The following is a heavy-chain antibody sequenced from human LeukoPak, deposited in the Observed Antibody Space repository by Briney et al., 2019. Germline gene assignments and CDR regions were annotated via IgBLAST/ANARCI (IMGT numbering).Heavy chain of an antibody. CDR1: GGSISSSSYY. J-gene: IGHJ4*02. CDR2: IYYSGST. Sequence: PSKTLSLTCTVSGGSISSSSYYWGWIRQPPGKGLEWIGSIYYSGSTYYNPSLKSRVTISVDTSKNQFSLKLSSVTAADTAVYYCARARSDYYDSSGYSYYFDYWGQGTLVTVSS. D-gene: IGHD3-22*01. V-gene: IGHV4-39*07. CDR3: ARARSDYYDSSGYSYYFDY.